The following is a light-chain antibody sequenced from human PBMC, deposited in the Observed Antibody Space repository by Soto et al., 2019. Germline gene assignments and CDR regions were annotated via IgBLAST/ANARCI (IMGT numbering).Light chain of an antibody. CDR2: GAS. J-gene: IGKJ1*01. Sequence: EIVLTQSPDTLSLSPGERATLSCRASQSVSSSLAWYQQKPGQAPRLLIYGASSRATGIPDRFSGSGSGTDFTLTISRLEPEDFAVYYCQQYGSSPAWTFGQGTKVDIK. V-gene: IGKV3-20*01. CDR1: QSVSSS. CDR3: QQYGSSPAWT.